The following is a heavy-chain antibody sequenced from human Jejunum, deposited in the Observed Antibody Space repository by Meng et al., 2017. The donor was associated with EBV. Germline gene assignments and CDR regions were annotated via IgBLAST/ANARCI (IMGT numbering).Heavy chain of an antibody. J-gene: IGHJ4*02. CDR3: ARVVDYYERSGYPDF. CDR2: IYYSGNT. CDR1: GGSVSTASYY. V-gene: IGHV4-61*01. D-gene: IGHD3-22*01. Sequence: QVQRQEPGPGLVKPSETLSLTCTVSGGSVSTASYYWSWIRQSPGKGLEWIGYIYYSGNTNYNPSLKSRATITVDTSKNQFSLKLSSVTAADTAVYYCARVVDYYERSGYPDFWGQGTLVTVSS.